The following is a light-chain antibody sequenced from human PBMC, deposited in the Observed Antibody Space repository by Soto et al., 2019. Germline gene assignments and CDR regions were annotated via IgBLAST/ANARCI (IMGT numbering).Light chain of an antibody. CDR1: SSDVGGYNF. V-gene: IGLV2-14*01. CDR3: SSWTSSTTQV. CDR2: EVN. J-gene: IGLJ3*02. Sequence: QSALTQPASVSGSPGQSITISCTGTSSDVGGYNFVSWYQQHPGKAPKLMIYEVNNRPSGVSNRFSGSKSGNTASLTISGLQAEDEADYYCSSWTSSTTQVLGGGTKVTAL.